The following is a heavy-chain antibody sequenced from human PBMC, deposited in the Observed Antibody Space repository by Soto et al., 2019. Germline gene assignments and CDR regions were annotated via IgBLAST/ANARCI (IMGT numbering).Heavy chain of an antibody. CDR3: ARRAWDSYYAIDV. Sequence: VQLVESGGGEVQPGRSLRLSCAASGFKYTDFALHWVRQAPGKGLEWVAIISYDGSDKYYADSVKGRFVISRDNPKNTLYLEMNSLRPEGTAVYFCARRAWDSYYAIDVWGQGTKVTVFS. J-gene: IGHJ6*02. D-gene: IGHD3-22*01. CDR2: ISYDGSDK. CDR1: GFKYTDFA. V-gene: IGHV3-30*09.